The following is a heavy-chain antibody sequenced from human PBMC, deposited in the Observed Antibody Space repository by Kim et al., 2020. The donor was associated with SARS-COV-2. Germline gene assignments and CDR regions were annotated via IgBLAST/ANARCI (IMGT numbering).Heavy chain of an antibody. CDR2: FGTRSTSI. D-gene: IGHD2-15*01. CDR3: AREAGGPAAEAFDI. V-gene: IGHV3-21*01. CDR1: GFTFSSCS. Sequence: GGSLRLSCTASGFTFSSCSMNWVRQAPGKGLEWVSSFGTRSTSIYYADSLKGRFTISRDNSKNSLFLQMNSLRVEDTAVYYCAREAGGPAAEAFDIWGQGTMVIVSS. J-gene: IGHJ3*02.